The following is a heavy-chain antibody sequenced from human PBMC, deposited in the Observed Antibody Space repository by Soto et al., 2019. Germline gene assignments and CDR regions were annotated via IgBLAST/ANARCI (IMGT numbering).Heavy chain of an antibody. CDR3: ARDSTVGCLDY. J-gene: IGHJ4*02. D-gene: IGHD4-17*01. CDR2: IWYDGSNK. V-gene: IGHV3-33*01. CDR1: GFTFSSYG. Sequence: GGSMRLSCAASGFTFSSYGMHWVRQAPGKGLEWVAVIWYDGSNKYYADSVKGRFTISRDNSKNTLYRQMNSLRAEDTAVYYCARDSTVGCLDYWGQGTLVTVSS.